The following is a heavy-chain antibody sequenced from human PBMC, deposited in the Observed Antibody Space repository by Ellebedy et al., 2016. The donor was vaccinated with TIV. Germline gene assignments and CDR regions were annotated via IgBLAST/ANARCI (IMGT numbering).Heavy chain of an antibody. CDR1: GGSISSYY. CDR2: IYYSGST. D-gene: IGHD3-3*01. Sequence: MPSETLSLTCTVSGGSISSYYWSRIRQPPGKGLEWIGYIYYSGSTNYNPSLKSRVTISVDTSKNQFSLKLSSVTAADTAVYYCARGSGYYRDWGQGTLVTVSS. J-gene: IGHJ4*02. V-gene: IGHV4-59*01. CDR3: ARGSGYYRD.